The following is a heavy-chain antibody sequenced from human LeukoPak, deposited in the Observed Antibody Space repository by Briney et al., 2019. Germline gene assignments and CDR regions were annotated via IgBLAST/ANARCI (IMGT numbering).Heavy chain of an antibody. CDR3: ARHLID. J-gene: IGHJ4*02. CDR2: IFYTGTT. V-gene: IGHV4-39*01. Sequence: PSETLSLTCPVSGGSISTSGYYWGWIRQPPGKGLEWIGSIFYTGTTYYNPSLRSRVTVSVDTSKNQFSLKLSSVTAADTAVYYCARHLIDWGQGTLVTVSS. CDR1: GGSISTSGYY.